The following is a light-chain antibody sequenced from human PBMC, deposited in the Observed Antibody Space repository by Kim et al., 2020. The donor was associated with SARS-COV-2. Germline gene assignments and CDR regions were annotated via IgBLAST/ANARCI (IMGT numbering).Light chain of an antibody. Sequence: PGDRATLSCRASQSVSSSYLAWYQQKPGQAPRLLIYGASSRATGIPDRFSGSGSGTDFTLTISKLEPEDFAVYYCKQYGSSPPWTFGQGTKMDIK. J-gene: IGKJ1*01. CDR3: KQYGSSPPWT. CDR1: QSVSSSY. V-gene: IGKV3-20*01. CDR2: GAS.